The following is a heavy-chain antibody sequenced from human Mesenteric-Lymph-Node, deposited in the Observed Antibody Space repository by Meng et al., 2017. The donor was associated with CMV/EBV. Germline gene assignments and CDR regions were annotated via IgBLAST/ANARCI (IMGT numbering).Heavy chain of an antibody. V-gene: IGHV3-21*01. CDR2: ISSSSSYI. CDR3: ARDRARFGMDV. D-gene: IGHD3-10*01. J-gene: IGHJ6*02. Sequence: GESLKISCAASGFIFSSKNMNWVRQAPGKGLEWVSSISSSSSYIYYADSVKGRFTISRDNAKNSLYLQMNSLRAEDTAVYYCARDRARFGMDVWGQGTTVTVSS. CDR1: GFIFSSKN.